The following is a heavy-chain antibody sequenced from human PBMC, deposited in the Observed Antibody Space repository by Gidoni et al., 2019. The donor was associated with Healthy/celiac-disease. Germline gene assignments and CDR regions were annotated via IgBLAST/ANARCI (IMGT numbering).Heavy chain of an antibody. J-gene: IGHJ4*02. V-gene: IGHV4-34*01. CDR2: INHSGST. D-gene: IGHD3-9*01. CDR1: GGSFSGYY. Sequence: QVQLQQWGAGLLKPSETLSLTCAVYGGSFSGYYWSWIRQPPGKGLEWIGEINHSGSTNYNPSLKSRVTISVDTSKNQFSLKLSSVTAADTAVYYCARTSLRYFDWAPGFDYWGQGTLVTVSS. CDR3: ARTSLRYFDWAPGFDY.